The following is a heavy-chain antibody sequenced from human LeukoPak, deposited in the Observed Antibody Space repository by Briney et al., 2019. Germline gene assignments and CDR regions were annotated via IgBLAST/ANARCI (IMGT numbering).Heavy chain of an antibody. D-gene: IGHD5-24*01. CDR2: IIPIFGTA. CDR1: GGTFSSYA. Sequence: GPSVKVSCKASGGTFSSYAISWVRQAPGQGLEWMGGIIPIFGTANYAQKFQGRVTITADESTSTAYMELSSLRSEDTAVYYCARDPWPRQDNWFDPWGQGTLVTVSS. CDR3: ARDPWPRQDNWFDP. V-gene: IGHV1-69*13. J-gene: IGHJ5*02.